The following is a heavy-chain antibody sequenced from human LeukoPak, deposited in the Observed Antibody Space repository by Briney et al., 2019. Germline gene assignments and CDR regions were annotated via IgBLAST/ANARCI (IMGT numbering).Heavy chain of an antibody. V-gene: IGHV1-18*04. Sequence: ASVKVSCKASEYTFTGYYIHWVRQAPGQGLEWMGWIDPNTGDSNYVQKLQGRVTMTTDTSTSTAYMELRSLRSDDTAVYYCARRDWYTGSYRSGYYYDYWGQGTLVTVSS. CDR3: ARRDWYTGSYRSGYYYDY. CDR1: EYTFTGYY. J-gene: IGHJ4*02. D-gene: IGHD1-26*01. CDR2: IDPNTGDS.